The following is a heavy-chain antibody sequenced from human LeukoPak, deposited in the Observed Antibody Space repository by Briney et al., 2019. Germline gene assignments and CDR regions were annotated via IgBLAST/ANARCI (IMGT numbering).Heavy chain of an antibody. CDR1: GFTFSIYA. D-gene: IGHD6-19*01. J-gene: IGHJ4*02. Sequence: GGALRLSCAASGFTFSIYAMSWVRQAPGKGLEWVSAISGSGGSTYYADSVKGRFTIFRDNSNNTLYLQMNSLRAEDTAVYYCARVQWHFDYWGQGTLVTVSS. CDR3: ARVQWHFDY. V-gene: IGHV3-23*01. CDR2: ISGSGGST.